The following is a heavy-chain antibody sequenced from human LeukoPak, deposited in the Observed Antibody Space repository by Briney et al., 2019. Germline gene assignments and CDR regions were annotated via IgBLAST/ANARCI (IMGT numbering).Heavy chain of an antibody. CDR3: ARGPPNWGYDY. D-gene: IGHD7-27*01. V-gene: IGHV1-8*02. Sequence: ASVTVSCKASGGTFSSYAISWVRQATGQRPEWMGWMSPNSGDTGYAQKFQDRVTMTRNPSISTAYMELSSLRSDDTAVYYCARGPPNWGYDYWGPGTLVTVSS. CDR2: MSPNSGDT. J-gene: IGHJ4*02. CDR1: GGTFSSYA.